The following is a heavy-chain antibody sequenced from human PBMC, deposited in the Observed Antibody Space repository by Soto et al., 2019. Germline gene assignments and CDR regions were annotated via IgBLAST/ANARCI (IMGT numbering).Heavy chain of an antibody. V-gene: IGHV3-33*01. D-gene: IGHD6-13*01. J-gene: IGHJ4*02. CDR1: GFTFSSYG. Sequence: QVQLVESGGGVVQPGRSLRLSCTASGFTFSSYGMHWVRQPPGKGLEWVAVIWFDRSNKHYADSVKGRFTISRDNSKNTLYLQMTSLRAEDTAVYYCAHRSSWYYFDYWGQGTLVTVSS. CDR3: AHRSSWYYFDY. CDR2: IWFDRSNK.